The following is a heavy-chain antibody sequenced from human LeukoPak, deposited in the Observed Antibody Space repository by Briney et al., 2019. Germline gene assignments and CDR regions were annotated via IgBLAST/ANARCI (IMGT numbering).Heavy chain of an antibody. CDR3: ARKLPAGAFDY. Sequence: AASVKVSCKASGGTFSSYAISWVRQAPGQGLEWMGGIIPIFGTANYAQKFQGRVTITADESTSTAYMELSSLRSEDTAVYYCARKLPAGAFDYWGQGTLVTVSS. V-gene: IGHV1-69*13. J-gene: IGHJ4*02. D-gene: IGHD7-27*01. CDR1: GGTFSSYA. CDR2: IIPIFGTA.